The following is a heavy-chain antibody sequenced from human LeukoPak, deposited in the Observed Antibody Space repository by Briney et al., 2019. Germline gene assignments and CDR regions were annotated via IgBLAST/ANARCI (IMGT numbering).Heavy chain of an antibody. Sequence: SVKVSCKASGYTFTGYYTHWVRQAPGQGLEWMGGIIPIFGTANYAQKFQGRVTITADESTSTAYMELSSLRSEDTAVYYCARVVLLWFGEDSDYYYMDVWGKGTTVTISS. D-gene: IGHD3-10*01. CDR3: ARVVLLWFGEDSDYYYMDV. J-gene: IGHJ6*03. CDR1: GYTFTGYY. CDR2: IIPIFGTA. V-gene: IGHV1-69*13.